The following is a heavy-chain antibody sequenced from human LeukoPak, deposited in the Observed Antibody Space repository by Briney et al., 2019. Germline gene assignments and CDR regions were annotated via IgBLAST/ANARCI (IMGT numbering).Heavy chain of an antibody. CDR3: ARETGYCSSTSCYYYYYYMDV. Sequence: PSETLSLTCAVYGGSFSGYYWSWIRQPPGKGLEWIGEINHSGSTNYNPSLKSRVTISVDTSKNQFSLKLSSVTAADTAVYYCARETGYCSSTSCYYYYYYMDVWGKGTTVTVSS. V-gene: IGHV4-34*01. J-gene: IGHJ6*03. CDR2: INHSGST. D-gene: IGHD2-2*03. CDR1: GGSFSGYY.